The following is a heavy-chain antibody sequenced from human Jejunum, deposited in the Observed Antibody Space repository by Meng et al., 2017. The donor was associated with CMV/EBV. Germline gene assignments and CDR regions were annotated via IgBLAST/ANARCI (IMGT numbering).Heavy chain of an antibody. CDR2: IYYSKGGT. CDR3: ARGRVPGPTFDY. D-gene: IGHD3-10*01. V-gene: IGHV4-31*02. Sequence: GCSIYSGGCYWAWLRHHPGKGLECIGNIYYSKGGTTYDPSFQSRVTISVDTSKNQFSLKLNSVTAADTAVYYCARGRVPGPTFDYWGRGTRVTVSS. CDR1: GCSIYSGGCY. J-gene: IGHJ4*02.